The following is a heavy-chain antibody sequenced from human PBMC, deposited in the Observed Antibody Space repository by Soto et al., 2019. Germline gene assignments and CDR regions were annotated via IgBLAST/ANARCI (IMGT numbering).Heavy chain of an antibody. CDR3: ARDRVPRAGFYYDSSGYYQPFDY. Sequence: GASVKVSCKASGYTFTSYDINWVRQATGQGLEWMGWMNPNSGNTGYAQKFQGRVTMTRNTSISTAYMELSSLRSEDTAVYYCARDRVPRAGFYYDSSGYYQPFDYWGQGTLVTVSS. D-gene: IGHD3-22*01. V-gene: IGHV1-8*01. J-gene: IGHJ4*02. CDR1: GYTFTSYD. CDR2: MNPNSGNT.